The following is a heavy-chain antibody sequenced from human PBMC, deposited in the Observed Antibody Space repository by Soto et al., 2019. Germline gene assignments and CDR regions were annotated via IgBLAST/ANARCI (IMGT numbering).Heavy chain of an antibody. CDR3: ARGIATDQLGP. CDR1: GYTFTRYT. V-gene: IGHV1-3*01. Sequence: GASVKVSCKASGYTFTRYTMTWARQAPGQRLEWMAWIIPDNGNTKSSQKVQARVIITRETSASTADMDLCSIRSDDTAAYSCARGIATDQLGPQGKGTLLTVS. CDR2: IIPDNGNT. D-gene: IGHD2-15*01. J-gene: IGHJ5*02.